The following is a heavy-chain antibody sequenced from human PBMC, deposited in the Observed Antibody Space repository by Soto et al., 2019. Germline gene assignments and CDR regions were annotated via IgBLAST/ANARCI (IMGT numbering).Heavy chain of an antibody. CDR1: GGSISGDY. D-gene: IGHD2-21*01. CDR3: GTRGYCGTKCYSLDS. J-gene: IGHJ5*01. V-gene: IGHV4-59*08. CDR2: THYRETA. Sequence: QMQLQESGPGLVKPSETLSLTCTVSGGSISGDYWTWVRQPPGKGLEWIGFTHYRETAYYNPSLKSRLTFSLDTSNNTLSLMWPSVIAADAAVYYCGTRGYCGTKCYSLDSWGQGSLVTVSS.